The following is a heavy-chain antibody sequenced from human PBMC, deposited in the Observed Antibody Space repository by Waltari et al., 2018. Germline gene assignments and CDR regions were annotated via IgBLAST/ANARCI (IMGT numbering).Heavy chain of an antibody. J-gene: IGHJ6*03. V-gene: IGHV4-39*07. CDR2: IYYSGST. CDR3: AREGGDGITGTPDYYYYYMDV. CDR1: GGSSSSSSYY. Sequence: QLQLQESGPGLVKPSETLSLTCTVSGGSSSSSSYYWGWIRQPPGKGLEWLGSIYYSGSTYYNPSLKSRVTISVDTSKNQFSLKLSAVTAADTAVYYCAREGGDGITGTPDYYYYYMDVWGKGTTVTISS. D-gene: IGHD1-20*01.